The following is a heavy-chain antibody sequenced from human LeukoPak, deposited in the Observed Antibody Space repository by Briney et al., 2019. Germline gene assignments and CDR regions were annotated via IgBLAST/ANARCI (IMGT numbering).Heavy chain of an antibody. Sequence: GGSLRLSCAASGFTFSSYEMNRVRQAPGKGLEWVSYISSSGSTIYYADSMKGRFTISGDNAKNSLYLQMNSLRAEDTAVYYCARDLREYYYGMDVWGKGTTVTVSS. CDR3: ARDLREYYYGMDV. D-gene: IGHD3-16*01. CDR2: ISSSGSTI. V-gene: IGHV3-48*03. J-gene: IGHJ6*04. CDR1: GFTFSSYE.